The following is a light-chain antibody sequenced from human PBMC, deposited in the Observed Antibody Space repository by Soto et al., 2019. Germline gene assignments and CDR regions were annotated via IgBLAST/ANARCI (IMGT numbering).Light chain of an antibody. CDR3: LEYSSHSWK. J-gene: IGKJ1*01. V-gene: IGKV1-5*01. Sequence: DIQMTQFPSTLTPSVGDRVTFTCRASRSISDWLAWYQQKPGKAPKLLIFDASTLKSGVSSRFSGSGSGTEFTLTITGLQHEDVATYYCLEYSSHSWKFGQGTKV. CDR1: RSISDW. CDR2: DAS.